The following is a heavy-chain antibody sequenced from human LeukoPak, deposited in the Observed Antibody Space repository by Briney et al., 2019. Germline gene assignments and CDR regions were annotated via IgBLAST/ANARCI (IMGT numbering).Heavy chain of an antibody. J-gene: IGHJ5*02. D-gene: IGHD6-19*01. CDR3: ARMYSSGWYGGVIDWFDP. CDR1: GGSFSGYY. CDR2: INHSGST. V-gene: IGHV4-34*01. Sequence: PSETLSLTCAVYGGSFSGYYWSWIRQPPGKGLEWIGEINHSGSTNYNPSLKSRVTISVDTSKNQFSLKLSSVTAADTAVYYCARMYSSGWYGGVIDWFDPWGQGTLVTVSS.